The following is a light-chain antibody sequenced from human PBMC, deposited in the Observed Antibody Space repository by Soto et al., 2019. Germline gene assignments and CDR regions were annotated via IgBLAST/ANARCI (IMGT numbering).Light chain of an antibody. CDR2: LGS. CDR1: QSLLHTNGYNY. Sequence: DIVMTQTPLSLPVTPGEPASISCRSSQSLLHTNGYNYLDWYLQKPGQSPQLLIALGSDRASGVPVRLSGSGSGTEFNLKISRVEAEDVGVYYCMQALQTPLTFGGGNQVEIK. CDR3: MQALQTPLT. J-gene: IGKJ4*01. V-gene: IGKV2-28*01.